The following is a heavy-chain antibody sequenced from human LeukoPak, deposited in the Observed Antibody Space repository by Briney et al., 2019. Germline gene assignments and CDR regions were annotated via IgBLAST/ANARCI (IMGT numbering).Heavy chain of an antibody. V-gene: IGHV1-46*01. CDR3: ARDPLSSSSGGNWFDP. D-gene: IGHD6-6*01. CDR1: GYTFTSYY. CDR2: INPSGGST. J-gene: IGHJ5*02. Sequence: ASVKVSCKASGYTFTSYYMHWVRQAPGQGLEWMGIINPSGGSTSYAQKFQGRVTMTRDTSTSTVYMELSCLRSEDTAVYYCARDPLSSSSGGNWFDPWGQGTLVTVSS.